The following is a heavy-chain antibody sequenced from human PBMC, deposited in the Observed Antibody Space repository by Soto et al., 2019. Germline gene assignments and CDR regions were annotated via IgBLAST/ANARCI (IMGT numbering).Heavy chain of an antibody. V-gene: IGHV3-21*01. Sequence: GWSLRLSCAASGFSFSSYSMNWVRQAPGKGLEWVSSISSSSSYIYYADSVKGRFTISRDNAQNSLFLQMNTLRPEDTAMYYCARVAYWGPGTQVTVSS. CDR2: ISSSSSYI. CDR1: GFSFSSYS. J-gene: IGHJ4*02. CDR3: ARVAY.